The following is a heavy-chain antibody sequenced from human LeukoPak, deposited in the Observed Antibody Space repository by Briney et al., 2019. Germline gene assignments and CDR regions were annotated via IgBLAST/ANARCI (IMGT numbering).Heavy chain of an antibody. V-gene: IGHV4-30-4*01. Sequence: SQTLSLTCTVSGGSISSGDYYWSWIRQPPGKGLEWIGYIYYSGSTYYNPSLKSRVTISVDMSENQVSLKLRSVTAADTAVYYCTEFYFDRSGYADYWGQGTLVAVSS. J-gene: IGHJ4*02. CDR1: GGSISSGDYY. CDR2: IYYSGST. CDR3: TEFYFDRSGYADY. D-gene: IGHD3-22*01.